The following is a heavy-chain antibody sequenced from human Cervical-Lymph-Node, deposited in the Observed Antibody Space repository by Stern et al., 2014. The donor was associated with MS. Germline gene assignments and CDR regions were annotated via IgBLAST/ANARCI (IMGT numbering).Heavy chain of an antibody. J-gene: IGHJ4*02. Sequence: QVTLRESCPVLVKPTETLTLTFTVSGFSLSNARMGVSWIRQPPGKALEWLAHIFSNDEKSYSTSLKSRLTISKDTSKSQVVLTMTNMDPVDTATYYCARKYSSGCFDYWGQGTLVTVSS. CDR1: GFSLSNARMG. CDR3: ARKYSSGCFDY. V-gene: IGHV2-26*01. D-gene: IGHD6-19*01. CDR2: IFSNDEK.